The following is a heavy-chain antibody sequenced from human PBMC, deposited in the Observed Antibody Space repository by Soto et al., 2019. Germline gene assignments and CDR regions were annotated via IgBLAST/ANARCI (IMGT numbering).Heavy chain of an antibody. CDR3: ARTLGVVYRYYFDY. CDR2: IYYSGRT. V-gene: IGHV4-31*03. Sequence: QVQLQESGPGLVKPSQTLSLTCTVSGGSFSSGGHYWSWIRQHPGKDMEWIGDIYYSGRTNYNPSPKSRVAISVDTSKNQFSLQLPSVTAADTAVYYCARTLGVVYRYYFDYWGQGTLVTVSS. D-gene: IGHD2-8*02. J-gene: IGHJ4*02. CDR1: GGSFSSGGHY.